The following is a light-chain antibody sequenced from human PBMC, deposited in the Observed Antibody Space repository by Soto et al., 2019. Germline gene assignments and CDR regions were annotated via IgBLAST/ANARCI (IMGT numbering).Light chain of an antibody. CDR3: ATWDDRLKGDV. V-gene: IGLV1-44*01. CDR1: SSNIGSST. Sequence: QSVLTQPPSASGTPGQRVTISCSGSSSNIGSSTVTWYQQLPGAAPTVLIHSNNQRPSGVPDRFSGSKSGTSASLAISGLQSDDEADYYCATWDDRLKGDVFGAGTKLTVL. J-gene: IGLJ1*01. CDR2: SNN.